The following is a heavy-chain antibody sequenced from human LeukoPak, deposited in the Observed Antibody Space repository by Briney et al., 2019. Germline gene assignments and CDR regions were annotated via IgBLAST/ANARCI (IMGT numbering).Heavy chain of an antibody. CDR1: GFTFSSYA. Sequence: GGSLRLSCAASGFTFSSYAMSWVRQAPGKGLEWVSAISGSGGSTYYADSVKGRFTISRDNSKNTPYLQMNSLRAEDTAVYYCARDSVVLMVYTTRSDAFDIWGQGTMVTVSS. D-gene: IGHD2-8*01. J-gene: IGHJ3*02. CDR3: ARDSVVLMVYTTRSDAFDI. V-gene: IGHV3-23*01. CDR2: ISGSGGST.